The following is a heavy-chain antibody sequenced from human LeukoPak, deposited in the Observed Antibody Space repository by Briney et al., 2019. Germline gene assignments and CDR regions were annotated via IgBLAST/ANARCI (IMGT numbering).Heavy chain of an antibody. CDR1: GGSISSGGYY. CDR3: ARAPRCSSTSCLGRGFDY. V-gene: IGHV4-30-2*01. D-gene: IGHD2-2*01. CDR2: IYHSGST. Sequence: PSQTLSLTCTVSGGSISSGGYYWSWIRQPPGKGLEWIGYIYHSGSTYYNPSLKSRVTISVDRSKNQFSLKLSSVTAADTAVYYCARAPRCSSTSCLGRGFDYWGQGTLVTVSS. J-gene: IGHJ4*02.